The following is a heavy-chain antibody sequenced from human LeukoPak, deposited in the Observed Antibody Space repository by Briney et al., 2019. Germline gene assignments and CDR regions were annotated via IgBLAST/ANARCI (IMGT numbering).Heavy chain of an antibody. CDR2: INTDGSVM. CDR3: ATAGGLPTAMGFDP. V-gene: IGHV3-74*01. D-gene: IGHD2-2*01. CDR1: GFTFSSYW. J-gene: IGHJ5*02. Sequence: GGSLRLSCAASGFTFSSYWMHWVRQAPGKGLLWVSCINTDGSVMRYADSVRGRFTISKDNAKNTLYLQMNSLRVEDTAVYYCATAGGLPTAMGFDPWGQGTLVSVST.